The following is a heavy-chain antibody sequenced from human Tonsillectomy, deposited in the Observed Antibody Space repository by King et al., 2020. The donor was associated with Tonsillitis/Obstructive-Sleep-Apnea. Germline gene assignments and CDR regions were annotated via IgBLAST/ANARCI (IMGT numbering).Heavy chain of an antibody. CDR3: ARGDYEPYYFDY. CDR2: IDPSDSYT. Sequence: QLVQSGAEVKKPGESLRISCKGSGYSFTSYWISWVRQMPGKGLEWMGRIDPSDSYTNSSPSFQGHVAISADKSISTAYLQWSSLKASDTAMYYCARGDYEPYYFDYWGQGTLVTVSS. D-gene: IGHD4-17*01. V-gene: IGHV5-10-1*01. CDR1: GYSFTSYW. J-gene: IGHJ4*02.